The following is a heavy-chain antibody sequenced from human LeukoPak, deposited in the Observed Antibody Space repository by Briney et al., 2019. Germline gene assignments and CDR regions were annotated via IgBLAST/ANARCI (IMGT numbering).Heavy chain of an antibody. CDR1: GFTFSNSG. Sequence: GGSLRLSCAASGFTFSNSGLHWVRQAPGKGLEWVTFIRNDGSTKYYADSVKGRFTISRDNSKNTLYLQMNSLRAEDTAVYYCAKVPYYYDSSGYSQPSFFDYWGQGTLVTVSS. CDR3: AKVPYYYDSSGYSQPSFFDY. D-gene: IGHD3-22*01. J-gene: IGHJ4*02. V-gene: IGHV3-30*02. CDR2: IRNDGSTK.